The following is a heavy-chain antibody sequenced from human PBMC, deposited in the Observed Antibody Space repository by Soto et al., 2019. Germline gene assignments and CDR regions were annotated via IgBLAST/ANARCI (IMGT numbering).Heavy chain of an antibody. CDR2: ISAYSGET. D-gene: IGHD1-26*01. V-gene: IGHV1-18*04. CDR3: AREAGSGSYYPENY. J-gene: IGHJ4*02. Sequence: QVQLVQSGAEVKKPGASVKVSCKASGYTFINYGFSWVRQAPGHGLEWMGWISAYSGETNYAQKFQGRVIMTTDTSTTTAYMELRSLRHDDTAVYFCAREAGSGSYYPENYWGQGTQVTVSS. CDR1: GYTFINYG.